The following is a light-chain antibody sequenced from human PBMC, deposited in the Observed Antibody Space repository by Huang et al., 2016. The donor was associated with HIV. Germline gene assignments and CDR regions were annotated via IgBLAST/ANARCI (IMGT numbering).Light chain of an antibody. CDR2: EVS. CDR1: QSLIHSDGKTY. V-gene: IGKV2-29*02. J-gene: IGKJ4*01. Sequence: NQTPLSLSVTPGQPASISCKSSQSLIHSDGKTYLYWYVQKAVHSPQILMYEVSNRFSGVPDRFSCSWSGTSFTLKISRVEAEDVVIYYCMQGIHLSSPFGGGTKIEI. CDR3: MQGIHLSSP.